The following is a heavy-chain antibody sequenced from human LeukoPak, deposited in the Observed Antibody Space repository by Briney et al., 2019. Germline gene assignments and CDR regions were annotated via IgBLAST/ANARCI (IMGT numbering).Heavy chain of an antibody. CDR1: GFTFSSYA. V-gene: IGHV3-23*01. J-gene: IGHJ4*02. CDR3: AKNRGTGMAFYDH. Sequence: PGGPLRLSCAASGFTFSSYAMTWVRRAPGKGLEWVSAISGGGGYIYYGDSVKGRFTSSRDNSESTLYLQMNNLRAEDTAVYYCAKNRGTGMAFYDHWGQGTQVTVSS. D-gene: IGHD5-18*01. CDR2: ISGGGGYI.